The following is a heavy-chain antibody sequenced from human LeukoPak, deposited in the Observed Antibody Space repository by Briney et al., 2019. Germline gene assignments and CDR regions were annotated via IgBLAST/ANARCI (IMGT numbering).Heavy chain of an antibody. CDR1: GFTFSNAW. CDR2: IKSKTDGGTT. D-gene: IGHD2-21*01. J-gene: IGHJ4*02. V-gene: IGHV3-15*01. CDR3: TTDTAYCGGDCYYH. Sequence: PGGSLRLSCAASGFTFSNAWMSWVRQAPGKGLERVGRIKSKTDGGTTDYAAPVKGRFTISRDDSKNTLYLQMNSLKTEDTAVYYCTTDTAYCGGDCYYHWGQGTLVTVSS.